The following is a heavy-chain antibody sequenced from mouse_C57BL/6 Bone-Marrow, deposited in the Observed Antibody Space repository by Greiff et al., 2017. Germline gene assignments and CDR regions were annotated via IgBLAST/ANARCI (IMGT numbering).Heavy chain of an antibody. V-gene: IGHV14-2*01. J-gene: IGHJ2*01. CDR1: GFNIKDYY. CDR2: IDPEDGET. D-gene: IGHD1-1*01. CDR3: TRSLIYYGTNY. Sequence: EVKVVESGAELVKPGASVKLSCTASGFNIKDYYIHWVKQRTEQGLEWIGRIDPEDGETKYAPKFQDKATITADTSSNTAYLQLSSLTSEDTAVDYCTRSLIYYGTNYWGQGTTLTVSS.